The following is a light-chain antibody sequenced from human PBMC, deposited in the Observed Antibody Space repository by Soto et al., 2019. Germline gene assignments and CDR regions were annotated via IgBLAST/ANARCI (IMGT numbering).Light chain of an antibody. J-gene: IGKJ2*01. CDR2: GAS. Sequence: EIVMTQSPATLSVSPGERATLSCRASQSVSSNLAWYQQKPGQAPRLLIYGASTRATGIPARFRGSGSGTEFTLTVSSLQSEDFAVYYCQQYNNWPPYTFGQGTKVEIK. CDR1: QSVSSN. CDR3: QQYNNWPPYT. V-gene: IGKV3-15*01.